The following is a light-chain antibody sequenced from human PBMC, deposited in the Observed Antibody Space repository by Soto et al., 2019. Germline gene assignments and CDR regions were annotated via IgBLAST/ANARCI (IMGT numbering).Light chain of an antibody. Sequence: QSVLTQPASVSGSPGQSITISCTGTSSDIGTYDYVSWYQQHSGKAPKLMIYEVSNRPSGVSNRFSGSKSANTASLTISGLQAEDVADYYCSSYTNSSTLAVFGSGPKVTV. CDR2: EVS. CDR3: SSYTNSSTLAV. V-gene: IGLV2-14*01. J-gene: IGLJ1*01. CDR1: SSDIGTYDY.